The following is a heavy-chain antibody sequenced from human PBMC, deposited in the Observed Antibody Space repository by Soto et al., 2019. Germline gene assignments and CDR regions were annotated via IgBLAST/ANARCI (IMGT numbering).Heavy chain of an antibody. CDR3: TTAPPSSSYYFDY. CDR1: RFTFSNAW. V-gene: IGHV3-15*01. D-gene: IGHD6-6*01. J-gene: IGHJ4*02. CDR2: IKSKTDGGTT. Sequence: GGSLRLSWAAYRFTFSNAWMSWVRQAPEEWLEWVGRIKSKTDGGTTDYAAPVKGRFTIARDDSKTTLYLQMNSLKTEDTAVYYCTTAPPSSSYYFDYWGQGTLVTVSS.